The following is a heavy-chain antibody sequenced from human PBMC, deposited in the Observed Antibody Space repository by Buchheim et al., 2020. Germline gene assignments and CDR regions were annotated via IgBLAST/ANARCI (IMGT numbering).Heavy chain of an antibody. CDR1: GFTFSSYA. Sequence: QVQLVESGGGVVQPGRYLRLSCAASGFTFSSYAMHWVRQAPGKGLEWVAIISFDGNNKYYADSVKGRFTISRDNSKNTLYLQMNSLRAEDTAVYSCAKNREMATIWPPDYFDYWGQGTL. J-gene: IGHJ4*02. CDR3: AKNREMATIWPPDYFDY. D-gene: IGHD5-24*01. CDR2: ISFDGNNK. V-gene: IGHV3-30*04.